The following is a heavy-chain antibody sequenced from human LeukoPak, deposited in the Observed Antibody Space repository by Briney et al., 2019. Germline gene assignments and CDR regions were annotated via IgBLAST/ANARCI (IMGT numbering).Heavy chain of an antibody. J-gene: IGHJ4*02. CDR1: SDSIRNYI. Sequence: SEALSLTCTVSSDSIRNYIWSWIRQPPGKGLEWIGYIYYSGGTNYNPSLKSRVTISVDTSKNQFSLKLSSVTAADTAVYYCARQFFGAGPPYFDYWGQGNMVSVSS. CDR3: ARQFFGAGPPYFDY. D-gene: IGHD3-16*01. V-gene: IGHV4-59*08. CDR2: IYYSGGT.